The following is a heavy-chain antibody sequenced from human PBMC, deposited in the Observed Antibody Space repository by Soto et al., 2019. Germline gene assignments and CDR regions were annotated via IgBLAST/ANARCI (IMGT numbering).Heavy chain of an antibody. CDR2: IYYSGIT. D-gene: IGHD1-20*01. CDR1: GGSISSYY. CDR3: ARYKSNYYYGMDV. V-gene: IGHV4-59*01. J-gene: IGHJ6*02. Sequence: SETLSLTSTLSGGSISSYYWSWIRPPPGKGLEWIGYIYYSGITNYNPSLKSRVTISVDTSKNQFSLKLSSVTAADTAVYYCARYKSNYYYGMDVWGQGTTVTVSS.